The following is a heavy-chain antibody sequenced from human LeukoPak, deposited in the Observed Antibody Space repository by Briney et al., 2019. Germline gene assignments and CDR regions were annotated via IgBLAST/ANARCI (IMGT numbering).Heavy chain of an antibody. J-gene: IGHJ3*02. V-gene: IGHV3-23*01. D-gene: IGHD6-19*01. CDR1: GFSFSNYW. CDR2: ISGSSGTT. Sequence: GGSLRLSCAVSGFSFSNYWMSWVRQAPGMGLEWVSAISGSSGTTYYADSVKGRFTISRDNSKNTLYLQMSSLRAEDTAVYYCAKDGSSGWPSDVFDIWGQGTMVTVSS. CDR3: AKDGSSGWPSDVFDI.